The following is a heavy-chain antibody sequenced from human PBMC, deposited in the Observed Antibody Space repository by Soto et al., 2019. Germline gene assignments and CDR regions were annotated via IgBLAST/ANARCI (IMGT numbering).Heavy chain of an antibody. V-gene: IGHV3-30-3*01. J-gene: IGHJ4*02. CDR2: IAYDGTIK. CDR3: ARDKIKGAPDYLDS. CDR1: GFTFSVNA. Sequence: QEQLVESGGDVVQPGRSLTLSCAASGFTFSVNAMHWVRQAPGKGLEWVAVIAYDGTIKIYRDSVKGRFTISRDDSKSTLYLQMNSLRPEDTAVYYCARDKIKGAPDYLDSWGQGTLATVSS. D-gene: IGHD1-26*01.